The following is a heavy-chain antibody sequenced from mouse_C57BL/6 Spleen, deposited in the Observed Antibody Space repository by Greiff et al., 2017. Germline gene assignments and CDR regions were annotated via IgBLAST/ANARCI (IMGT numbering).Heavy chain of an antibody. Sequence: QVQLQQPGAELVMPGASVKLSCKASGYTFTSYWMHWVKPRPGQGLEWIGEIDPSDSYTNYNQKFKGKSTLTVDKSSSTAYMQLSRLTSEDSAVYYCARWGNFLYYFDYWGQGTTLTVSS. V-gene: IGHV1-69*01. CDR2: IDPSDSYT. J-gene: IGHJ2*01. CDR1: GYTFTSYW. CDR3: ARWGNFLYYFDY. D-gene: IGHD2-1*01.